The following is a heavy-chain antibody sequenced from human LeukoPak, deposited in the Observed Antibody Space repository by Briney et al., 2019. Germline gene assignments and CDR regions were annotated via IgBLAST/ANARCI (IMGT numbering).Heavy chain of an antibody. CDR2: IYPRDSDT. D-gene: IGHD4/OR15-4a*01. Sequence: GASLQISCKGSGYSFTNYWIGWVRQLPGKGLEWMGIIYPRDSDTRYSPSFQGQVTISADKSISTAYLQWHSLKASDTAIYYCARHGAAFDIWGQGTMVTVSS. J-gene: IGHJ3*02. V-gene: IGHV5-51*01. CDR3: ARHGAAFDI. CDR1: GYSFTNYW.